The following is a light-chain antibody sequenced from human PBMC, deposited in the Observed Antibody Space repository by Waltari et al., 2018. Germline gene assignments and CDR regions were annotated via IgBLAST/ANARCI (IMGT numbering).Light chain of an antibody. J-gene: IGKJ1*01. V-gene: IGKV1-27*01. CDR3: QRYDSVPRT. CDR1: QGIDNF. Sequence: QMTQSPSSLSASVGDRVTITCRASQGIDNFLAWYQQKPGKVPRLLIYGAFTLQSVAPSRFSGSMSGTDFTLTITSLQPDDVATYYCQRYDSVPRTFGQGTKVEI. CDR2: GAF.